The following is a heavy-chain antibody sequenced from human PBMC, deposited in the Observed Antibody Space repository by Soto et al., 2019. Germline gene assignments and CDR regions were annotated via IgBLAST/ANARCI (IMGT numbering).Heavy chain of an antibody. J-gene: IGHJ6*02. D-gene: IGHD5-18*01. CDR3: ARKGYTYRKSGLDV. V-gene: IGHV1-46*01. CDR1: GYAFTNYY. CDR2: INPIDAST. Sequence: QAHLEQSGTEVKNPGASVKVSCKASGYAFTNYYMHWVRQTPGQGLEWVGVINPIDASTRYTQKFQDRVTLTTDTSTSTVSLELSSLKSDDTAVYYCARKGYTYRKSGLDVWGQGTTVIVSS.